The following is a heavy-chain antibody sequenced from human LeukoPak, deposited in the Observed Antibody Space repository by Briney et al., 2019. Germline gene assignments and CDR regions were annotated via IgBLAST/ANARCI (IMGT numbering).Heavy chain of an antibody. CDR1: GYTFINYY. CDR2: INPRGSST. CDR3: ARPPIFDWYFDY. D-gene: IGHD3-9*01. Sequence: ASVKVSCKTSGYTFINYYMHWVRKAPGQGLEWMGIINPRGSSTKYAQKFQGRVTMTRDTSTSTFYMDLTSLRSEDTAVYYCARPPIFDWYFDYWGQGTLVTVSS. J-gene: IGHJ4*02. V-gene: IGHV1-46*01.